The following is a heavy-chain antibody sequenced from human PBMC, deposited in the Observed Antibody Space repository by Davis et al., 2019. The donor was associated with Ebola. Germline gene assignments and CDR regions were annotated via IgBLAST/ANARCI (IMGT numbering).Heavy chain of an antibody. Sequence: PGGSLRLSCAASGFTFDDYAMTWVRQVPGLGLEWISGINWNGGSTGYADSVKGRFTISRDNAKNSLYLQMNSLRAEDTAVYYCAKVRWSELPSGNIDYWGQGTLVTVSS. CDR1: GFTFDDYA. D-gene: IGHD1-26*01. CDR2: INWNGGST. V-gene: IGHV3-20*04. J-gene: IGHJ4*02. CDR3: AKVRWSELPSGNIDY.